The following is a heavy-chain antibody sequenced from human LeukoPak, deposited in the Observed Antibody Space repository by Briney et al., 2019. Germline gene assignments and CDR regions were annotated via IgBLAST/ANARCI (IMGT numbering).Heavy chain of an antibody. Sequence: ASVKVSCKASGYTFTGYYMHWVRQAPGQGLEWMGWINPNSGGTNYAQKFQGRVTMTRDTSISTAYMELSRLRSDDTAVYYCARAPWGTLVGATGHDAFDIWGQGTMVTVSS. CDR1: GYTFTGYY. J-gene: IGHJ3*02. D-gene: IGHD1-26*01. CDR3: ARAPWGTLVGATGHDAFDI. CDR2: INPNSGGT. V-gene: IGHV1-2*02.